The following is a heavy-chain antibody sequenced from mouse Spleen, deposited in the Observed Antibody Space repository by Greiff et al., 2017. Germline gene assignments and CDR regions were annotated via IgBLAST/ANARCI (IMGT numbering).Heavy chain of an antibody. V-gene: IGHV5-9-2*01. Sequence: EVMLVESGGGLVKPGGSLKLSCAASGFTFSSYGMSWVRQTPEKRLEWVATISGGGSYTYYPDSVKGRFTISRDNAKNNLYLQMSSLRSEDTALYYCARHGWVRDYFDYWGQGTTLTVSS. CDR3: ARHGWVRDYFDY. CDR2: ISGGGSYT. D-gene: IGHD2-3*01. J-gene: IGHJ2*01. CDR1: GFTFSSYG.